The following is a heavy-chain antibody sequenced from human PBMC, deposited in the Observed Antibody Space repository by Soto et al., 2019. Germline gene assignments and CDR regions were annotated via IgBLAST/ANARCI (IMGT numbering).Heavy chain of an antibody. V-gene: IGHV3-15*01. CDR3: TTDYDSSGYYFPDAFGI. Sequence: GGSLRLSCVASGFTFSKAWMSWVRQAPGRXLEWVGRIKSRSDGGRTDYPTPAKGSFTISRDDSKNTLYLQMNSLKTEDTAMYYCTTDYDSSGYYFPDAFGIWGQGAMVTVSS. D-gene: IGHD3-22*01. CDR1: GFTFSKAW. CDR2: IKSRSDGGRT. J-gene: IGHJ3*02.